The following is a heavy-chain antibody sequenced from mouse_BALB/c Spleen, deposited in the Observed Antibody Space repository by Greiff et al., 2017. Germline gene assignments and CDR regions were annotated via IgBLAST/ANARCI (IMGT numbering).Heavy chain of an antibody. CDR3: AYRDFDV. J-gene: IGHJ1*01. Sequence: EVKLQESGPGLVKPSQSLSLTCSVTGYSITSGYYWNWIRQFPGNKLEWMGYISYDGSNNYNPSLKNRISITRDTSKNQFFLKLNSVTTEDTATYYWAYRDFDVWGAGTTVTVCS. V-gene: IGHV3-6*02. D-gene: IGHD2-14*01. CDR1: GYSITSGYY. CDR2: ISYDGSN.